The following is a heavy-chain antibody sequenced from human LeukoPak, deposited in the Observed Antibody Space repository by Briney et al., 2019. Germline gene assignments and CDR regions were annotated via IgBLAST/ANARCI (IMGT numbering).Heavy chain of an antibody. CDR1: GFTFSSVW. D-gene: IGHD3-16*01. V-gene: IGHV3-15*01. CDR2: IKSRTDGETT. J-gene: IGHJ4*02. CDR3: TTVHGAGPVNFDY. Sequence: GGSLRLSCTASGFTFSSVWMTWVRQAPGKGLEWVGRIKSRTDGETTDYAAPVKGRFSISRDDSENTLYLQMNSLKNEDTAVYFCTTVHGAGPVNFDYWCQGSLVTVSS.